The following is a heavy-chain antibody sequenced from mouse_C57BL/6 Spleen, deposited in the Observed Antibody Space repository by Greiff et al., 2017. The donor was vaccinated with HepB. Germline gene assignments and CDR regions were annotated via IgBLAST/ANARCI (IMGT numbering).Heavy chain of an antibody. CDR3: ARLLTGPYAMDY. CDR2: ISSGGSYT. CDR1: GFTFSSYG. J-gene: IGHJ4*01. V-gene: IGHV5-6*01. Sequence: EVMLVESGGDLVKPGGSLKLSCAASGFTFSSYGMSWVRQTPDKRLEWVATISSGGSYTYYPDSVKGRFTISRDNAKNTLYLQMSSLKSEDTAMYYCARLLTGPYAMDYWGQGTSVTVSS. D-gene: IGHD4-1*01.